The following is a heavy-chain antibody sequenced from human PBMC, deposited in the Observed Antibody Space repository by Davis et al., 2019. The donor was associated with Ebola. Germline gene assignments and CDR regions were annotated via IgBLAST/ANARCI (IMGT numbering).Heavy chain of an antibody. V-gene: IGHV4-34*01. CDR3: ARYYYDSSGYSSY. Sequence: SETLSLTCAVYGGSFSGYYWSWIRQPPGKGLEWIGEINHSGSTNYTPSLKSRVTISVDTSKNQFSLKLSSVTAADTAVYYCARYYYDSSGYSSYWGQGTLVTVSS. D-gene: IGHD3-22*01. J-gene: IGHJ4*02. CDR2: INHSGST. CDR1: GGSFSGYY.